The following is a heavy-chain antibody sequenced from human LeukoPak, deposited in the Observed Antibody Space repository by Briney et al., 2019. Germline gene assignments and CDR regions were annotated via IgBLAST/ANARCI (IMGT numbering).Heavy chain of an antibody. V-gene: IGHV4-61*02. D-gene: IGHD4-17*01. J-gene: IGHJ5*02. CDR2: IYTSGST. Sequence: SQTLSLTCTVSGGSFSSGSYYWSWIGQPAGKGLEWIGRIYTSGSTNYNPSPKSRVTISVDTSKNQFSLKLSSVTAADTAVYYCASPVTWGQGTLVTVSS. CDR1: GGSFSSGSYY. CDR3: ASPVT.